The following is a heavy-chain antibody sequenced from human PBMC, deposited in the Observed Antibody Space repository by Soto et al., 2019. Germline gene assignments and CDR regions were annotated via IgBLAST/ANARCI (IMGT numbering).Heavy chain of an antibody. V-gene: IGHV3-30-3*01. CDR3: ARDRGYYGSDYYYYGMDV. J-gene: IGHJ6*02. CDR1: GFTFSSYA. CDR2: ISYDGSNK. D-gene: IGHD3-10*01. Sequence: GGSLRLSCAASGFTFSSYAMHWVRQAPGKGLEWVAVISYDGSNKYYADSVKGRFTISRDNSKNTLYLQMNSLRAEDTAVYYCARDRGYYGSDYYYYGMDVWGQGTTVTVSS.